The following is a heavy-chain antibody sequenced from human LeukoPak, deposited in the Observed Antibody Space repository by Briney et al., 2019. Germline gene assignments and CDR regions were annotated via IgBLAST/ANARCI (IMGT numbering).Heavy chain of an antibody. V-gene: IGHV3-23*01. D-gene: IGHD3-9*01. CDR2: ISGSGGST. CDR1: GFTFGSYA. J-gene: IGHJ3*02. CDR3: AKDGAYYDILTGYYWVDAFDI. Sequence: QPGGSLRLSCAASGFTFGSYAMSWVRQAPGKGLEWVSAISGSGGSTYYADSVKGRFTISRDNSKNTLYLQMNSLRAEDTAAYYCAKDGAYYDILTGYYWVDAFDIWGQGTMVTVSS.